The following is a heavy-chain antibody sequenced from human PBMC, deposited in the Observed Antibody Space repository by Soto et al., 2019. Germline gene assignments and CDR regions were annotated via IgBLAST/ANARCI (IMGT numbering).Heavy chain of an antibody. CDR1: GYSFTSYW. CDR2: IYPGDSDT. CDR3: ARSGRFGELLKRPYYYYGMDV. V-gene: IGHV5-51*01. Sequence: KISCKGSGYSFTSYWIGWVRQMPGKGLEWMGIIYPGDSDTRYSPSFQGQVTISADKSISTAYLQWSSLKASDTAMYYCARSGRFGELLKRPYYYYGMDVWGQGTTVTVAS. J-gene: IGHJ6*02. D-gene: IGHD3-10*01.